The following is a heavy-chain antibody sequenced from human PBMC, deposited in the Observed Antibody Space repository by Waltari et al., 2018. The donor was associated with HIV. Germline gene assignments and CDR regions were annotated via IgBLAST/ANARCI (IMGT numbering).Heavy chain of an antibody. J-gene: IGHJ4*02. CDR2: FTYDGSMQ. Sequence: QVQLVASGGGVVQPGRSLRPSCVASGLGFETTAMHCVSQAPRKGLEGLEFFTYDGSMQQYADAVRGRVTISRDPSKSPLYIERGRLRGDDTAVYYCAKEEDFTIFGVHYYPFDYGSQGTLFTVSS. D-gene: IGHD3-3*01. V-gene: IGHV3-30*18. CDR3: AKEEDFTIFGVHYYPFDY. CDR1: GLGFETTA.